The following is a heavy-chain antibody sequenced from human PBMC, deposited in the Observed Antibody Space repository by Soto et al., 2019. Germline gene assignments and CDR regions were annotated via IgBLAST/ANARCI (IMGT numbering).Heavy chain of an antibody. CDR3: AIESEDLTSNFDY. CDR2: ISTTTNYI. CDR1: GSTFTRYS. Sequence: EVQLVESGGGLVKPGGSLRLSCAASGSTFTRYSMNWVRQAPGKGLEWVSSISTTTNYIYYGDSMKGRFTISRDNAKNSLDLEMSSLRAEDTAVYYCAIESEDLTSNFDYWGQGTLVTVSS. J-gene: IGHJ4*02. V-gene: IGHV3-21*06.